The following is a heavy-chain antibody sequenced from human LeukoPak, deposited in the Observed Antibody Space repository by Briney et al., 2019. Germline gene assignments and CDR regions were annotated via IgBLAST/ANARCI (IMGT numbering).Heavy chain of an antibody. CDR3: AKDPITMVRGVPFIDY. D-gene: IGHD3-10*01. J-gene: IGHJ4*02. CDR1: GFTFSSYA. V-gene: IGHV3-23*01. Sequence: GGSLRLSCAASGFTFSSYAMSWVRQAPGKGLEWVSAISGSGGSTYYADSVKGRFTISRDNSKNTLYLQMNSLRAEDTAIYYCAKDPITMVRGVPFIDYWGQGTLVTVSS. CDR2: ISGSGGST.